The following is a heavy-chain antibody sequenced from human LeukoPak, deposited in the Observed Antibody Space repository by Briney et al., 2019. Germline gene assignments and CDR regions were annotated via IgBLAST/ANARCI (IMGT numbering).Heavy chain of an antibody. CDR3: ARAPSQYSSSWLGWFDP. V-gene: IGHV4-59*01. Sequence: PSETLSLTCTLSGGSISSYYWSWIRQPPGKGLEWIGYIYYSGSTNYNPSLKSRVTISVDTSKNQFSLKLSSVTAADTAVYYCARAPSQYSSSWLGWFDPWGQGTLVTVLS. D-gene: IGHD6-13*01. CDR2: IYYSGST. CDR1: GGSISSYY. J-gene: IGHJ5*02.